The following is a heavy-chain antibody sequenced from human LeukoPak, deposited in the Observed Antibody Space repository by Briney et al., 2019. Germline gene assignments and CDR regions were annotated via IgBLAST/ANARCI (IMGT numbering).Heavy chain of an antibody. V-gene: IGHV1-2*02. Sequence: ASVKVSCKASGYTFTGYYMHWVRQAPGXXLXXXGWINPNSGGTDYAQKFQGRVTMTRDTSISTAYMELSRLRSDDTAVYYCARDLAARLPGGYWGQGTLVTVSS. CDR2: INPNSGGT. D-gene: IGHD6-6*01. CDR3: ARDLAARLPGGY. J-gene: IGHJ4*02. CDR1: GYTFTGYY.